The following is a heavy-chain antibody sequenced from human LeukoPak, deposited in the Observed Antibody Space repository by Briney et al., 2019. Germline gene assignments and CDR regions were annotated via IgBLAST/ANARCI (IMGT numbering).Heavy chain of an antibody. CDR1: GYTFTSYG. D-gene: IGHD3-22*01. CDR2: ISAYNGNT. J-gene: IGHJ3*02. Sequence: GASVKVSCKASGYTFTSYGISWVRQAPGQGLEWMGWISAYNGNTNYAQKLQGRVTMTTDTSTSTAYMELRSLRSDDTAVYYCARLGYYYDSRDAFDIWGQGTMVTVSS. V-gene: IGHV1-18*01. CDR3: ARLGYYYDSRDAFDI.